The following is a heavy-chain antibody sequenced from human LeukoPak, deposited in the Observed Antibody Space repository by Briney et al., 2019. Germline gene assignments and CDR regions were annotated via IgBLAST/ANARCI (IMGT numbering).Heavy chain of an antibody. CDR2: INPSGGSK. CDR3: ARDGFGVYTLDV. J-gene: IGHJ6*04. Sequence: ASVKVSCKASGYTFTSYYMHWVRQAPGQGLEWMGIINPSGGSKSYAQKFQGRVTMTRDTSTSTVYMELSSLRSEDTAVYYCARDGFGVYTLDVWGKGTTVTVSS. D-gene: IGHD3-10*01. V-gene: IGHV1-46*01. CDR1: GYTFTSYY.